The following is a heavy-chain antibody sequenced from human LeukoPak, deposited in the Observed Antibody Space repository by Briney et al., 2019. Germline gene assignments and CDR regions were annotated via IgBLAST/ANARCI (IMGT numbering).Heavy chain of an antibody. CDR2: IYYSGST. V-gene: IGHV4-31*03. Sequence: SQTLSLTCTVSAGSISSGGYYWSWIRQHPGKGLEWIGYIYYSGSTYYNPSLKSRVTISVDTSKNQYSLTLSSVTAADTAVYYCARFCYDSSGYYPDYWGQGTLVTVSS. J-gene: IGHJ4*02. D-gene: IGHD3-22*01. CDR1: AGSISSGGYY. CDR3: ARFCYDSSGYYPDY.